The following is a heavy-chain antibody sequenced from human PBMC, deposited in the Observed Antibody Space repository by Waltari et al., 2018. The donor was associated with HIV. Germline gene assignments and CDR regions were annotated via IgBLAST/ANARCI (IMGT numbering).Heavy chain of an antibody. CDR1: AGSIDNYY. D-gene: IGHD3-10*01. J-gene: IGHJ4*02. V-gene: IGHV4-59*01. CDR2: FYHGGLT. Sequence: VQLQESGPGLGKPSETLYLTCTVSAGSIDNYYWSFIRKTPGKGLELIGYFYHGGLTKYNRSPKSRAAISVDSCKSQFSLKLRSVTVAASAIYYCGRGSVYGAGSSYPFFDYWGRGILVTVSS. CDR3: GRGSVYGAGSSYPFFDY.